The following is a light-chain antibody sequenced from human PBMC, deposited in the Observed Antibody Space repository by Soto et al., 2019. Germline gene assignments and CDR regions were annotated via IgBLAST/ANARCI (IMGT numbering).Light chain of an antibody. CDR3: ISYTIGGTLV. V-gene: IGLV2-14*01. J-gene: IGLJ3*02. Sequence: QSALTQPASVSGSPGQSITISCTGTSSDVGGYNYVSWYQQHPGKAPKLIIYEVANRPPGVSSRFSGSKSGNTASLTISGLQAEDEADYYCISYTIGGTLVFGGGTKLTVL. CDR1: SSDVGGYNY. CDR2: EVA.